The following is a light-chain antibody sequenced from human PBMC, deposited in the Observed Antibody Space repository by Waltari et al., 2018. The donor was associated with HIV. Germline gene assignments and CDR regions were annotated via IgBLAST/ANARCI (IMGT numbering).Light chain of an antibody. J-gene: IGKJ4*01. CDR1: QGISNF. CDR2: AAS. V-gene: IGKV1-27*01. Sequence: DIQMTQSPSSLSAYVAASATITCRATQGISNFLTWYQHKPGNVPKLLIYAASTLQSGVPSRFSGSGSGTDFTLTITNLQPEDIGTYYCQKFNSAPLTFGGGTKVEIK. CDR3: QKFNSAPLT.